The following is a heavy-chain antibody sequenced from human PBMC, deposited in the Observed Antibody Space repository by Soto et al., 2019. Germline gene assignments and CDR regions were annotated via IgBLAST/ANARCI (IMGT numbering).Heavy chain of an antibody. CDR3: AKGTSMVRRGKDWFDP. J-gene: IGHJ5*02. CDR1: GFTFSSYA. Sequence: EVQLLESGGGLVQPGGSLRLSCAASGFTFSSYAMSWVRQAPGKGLEWVSAISGSGGSTYYADSVKGRFTISRDNSKNTLYLQMNSLRAEDTAVYYCAKGTSMVRRGKDWFDPWGQGTLVTVSS. V-gene: IGHV3-23*01. CDR2: ISGSGGST. D-gene: IGHD3-10*01.